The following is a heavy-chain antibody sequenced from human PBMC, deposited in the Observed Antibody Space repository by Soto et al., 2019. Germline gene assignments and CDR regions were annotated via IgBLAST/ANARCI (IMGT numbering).Heavy chain of an antibody. Sequence: GGSLRLSCAASGFTFSSYGMHWVRQAPGKGLEWVAVISYDGSNKYYADSVKGRFTISRDNSKNTLYLQMNSLRAEDTAVYYCAKDKLLWFGESTSVYYYYGMDVWGQGTTVTVSS. J-gene: IGHJ6*02. CDR2: ISYDGSNK. CDR1: GFTFSSYG. V-gene: IGHV3-30*18. D-gene: IGHD3-10*01. CDR3: AKDKLLWFGESTSVYYYYGMDV.